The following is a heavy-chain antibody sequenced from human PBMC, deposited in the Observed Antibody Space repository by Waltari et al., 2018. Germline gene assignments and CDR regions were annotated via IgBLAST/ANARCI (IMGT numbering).Heavy chain of an antibody. J-gene: IGHJ5*02. CDR3: ARGGDHSASGNWA. Sequence: DVQLVESGGALIQPGGSLRISCAPSGFTFTNYWMHWVRQAPGKGLVWISRIDGDGTTTNYTDSVKGRFTISRDNAENTLYLQMSSLRVDDTAIYFCARGGDHSASGNWAWGQGTLVTVSS. CDR2: IDGDGTTT. CDR1: GFTFTNYW. D-gene: IGHD2-21*01. V-gene: IGHV3-74*01.